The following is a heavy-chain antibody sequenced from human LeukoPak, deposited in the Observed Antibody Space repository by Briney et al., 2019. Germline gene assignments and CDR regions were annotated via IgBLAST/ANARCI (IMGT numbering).Heavy chain of an antibody. CDR1: GFTFSDYS. Sequence: KPGGSLRLSCAASGFTFSDYSMMWIRQAPGKGLEWVSYISSSDGTIYYADPVKGRFTISRDNARNSLFLQMNSLRAEDTADYYCVRGGRYDSSGPFDYWGQGTLVTVSS. V-gene: IGHV3-11*04. CDR2: ISSSDGTI. CDR3: VRGGRYDSSGPFDY. J-gene: IGHJ4*02. D-gene: IGHD3-22*01.